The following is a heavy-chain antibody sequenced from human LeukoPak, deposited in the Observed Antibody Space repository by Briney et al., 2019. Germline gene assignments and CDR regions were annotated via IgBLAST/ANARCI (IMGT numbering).Heavy chain of an antibody. D-gene: IGHD4-23*01. CDR2: IYNSGST. J-gene: IGHJ4*02. CDR3: ARQAGGNSGPFDY. Sequence: SETPSLTCTVSGGSISSINSNYCSWIRQPPGKGLEWIGYIYNSGSTNYNPSLKSRVTISVDTSKNQFSLKLSSVTAADTAVYYCARQAGGNSGPFDYWGQGTVVTVSS. CDR1: GGSISSINSNY. V-gene: IGHV4-59*08.